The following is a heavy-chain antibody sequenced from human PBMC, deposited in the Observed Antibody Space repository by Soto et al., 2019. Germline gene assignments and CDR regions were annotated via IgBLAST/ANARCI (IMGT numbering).Heavy chain of an antibody. CDR1: GFSFSGSA. V-gene: IGHV3-73*01. CDR3: ARPNRHGFSNFDY. CDR2: IGSKDNSYAT. Sequence: GGSLRLSCAASGFSFSGSAMHWVRQASGKGLEWVGRIGSKDNSYATAFAASVEGRVTISRDDSKNTAYLQMNSLKTEDTAVYYCARPNRHGFSNFDYWGRGTLVTVSS. J-gene: IGHJ4*02. D-gene: IGHD4-4*01.